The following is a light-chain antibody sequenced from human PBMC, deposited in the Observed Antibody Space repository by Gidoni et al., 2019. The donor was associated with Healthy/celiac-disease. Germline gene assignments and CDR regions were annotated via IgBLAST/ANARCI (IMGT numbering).Light chain of an antibody. CDR2: AAS. J-gene: IGKJ3*01. V-gene: IGKV1-39*01. Sequence: DIQMTQSPSSLSASVGDRVTITCRASQSISSYLNWYQQKPGKAPKLLIYAASSFQSGVPSRFSGSGSGTDLNLTISSLQPEDFATYYCQQSYSTPIFTFGPGTKVDIK. CDR3: QQSYSTPIFT. CDR1: QSISSY.